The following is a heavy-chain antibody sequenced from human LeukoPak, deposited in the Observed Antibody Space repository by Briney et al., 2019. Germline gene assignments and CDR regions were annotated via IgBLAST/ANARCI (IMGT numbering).Heavy chain of an antibody. J-gene: IGHJ4*02. Sequence: ASVKVSCKASGYTFTGYYMHWVRQAPGQGLEWMGWINPNNGGTNYAQKFQGRVTMTRDTSISTAYMELSRLRSDDTAVYYCARVPYDYVWGSYRQLYYFDYWGQGTLVTVSS. D-gene: IGHD3-16*02. CDR3: ARVPYDYVWGSYRQLYYFDY. CDR1: GYTFTGYY. V-gene: IGHV1-2*02. CDR2: INPNNGGT.